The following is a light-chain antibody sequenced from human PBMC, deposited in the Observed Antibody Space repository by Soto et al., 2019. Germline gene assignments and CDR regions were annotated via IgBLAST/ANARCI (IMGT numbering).Light chain of an antibody. CDR3: SSYAGSVNWV. CDR1: SSDVGGYKY. V-gene: IGLV2-8*01. J-gene: IGLJ3*02. CDR2: EVS. Sequence: QSALTQPPSASGSPGQSVTISCTGTSSDVGGYKYVSWYQQHPGKAPKLLIYEVSKRPSGVPDRFSGSKSGNTASLTVSGLQAADEADYYCSSYAGSVNWVFGGGTKLTVL.